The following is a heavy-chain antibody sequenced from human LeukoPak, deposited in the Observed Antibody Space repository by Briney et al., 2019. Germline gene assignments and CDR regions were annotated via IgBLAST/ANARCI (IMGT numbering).Heavy chain of an antibody. CDR3: AKVTAVAAKNTYYFDY. D-gene: IGHD6-13*01. CDR1: GFTFGSYA. Sequence: GGSLRLSCAASGFTFGSYAMNWVRQAPGKGLEWVSGISRSGGSTYYADSVKGRFTISRDNSKNTLYLHMNSLSAEDTAVYYCAKVTAVAAKNTYYFDYWGQGTLVTVSS. CDR2: ISRSGGST. V-gene: IGHV3-23*01. J-gene: IGHJ4*02.